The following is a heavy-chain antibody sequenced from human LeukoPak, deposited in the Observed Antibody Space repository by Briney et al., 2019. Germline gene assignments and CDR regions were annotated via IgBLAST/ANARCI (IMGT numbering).Heavy chain of an antibody. CDR2: FYDSGDF. CDR1: GGSISGHH. Sequence: SQTLSLTCTVSGGSISGHHWTWIRQPPGTGLGWIGYFYDSGDFNYNPSLKSRVTIWMDMSNNQFSLTMSSVTAADTAMYYCARLLRPGGRKGDAFDIWGQGTLVTVSS. D-gene: IGHD1-26*01. V-gene: IGHV4-59*08. CDR3: ARLLRPGGRKGDAFDI. J-gene: IGHJ3*02.